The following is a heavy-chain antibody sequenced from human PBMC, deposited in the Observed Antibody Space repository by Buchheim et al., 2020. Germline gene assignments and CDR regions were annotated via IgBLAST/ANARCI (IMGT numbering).Heavy chain of an antibody. Sequence: EVQLLESGGGLVQPGGSLRLSCEASGFTFNNYAMTWVRQAPGKGLEWVSVLSAGGDTDYADSVKGRFTISRDTSKNTLYLQMNSLRAEDTAIYYCAKVRAHSGFDYFHYWGQGTL. CDR2: LSAGGDT. V-gene: IGHV3-23*01. D-gene: IGHD5-12*01. CDR1: GFTFNNYA. J-gene: IGHJ4*02. CDR3: AKVRAHSGFDYFHY.